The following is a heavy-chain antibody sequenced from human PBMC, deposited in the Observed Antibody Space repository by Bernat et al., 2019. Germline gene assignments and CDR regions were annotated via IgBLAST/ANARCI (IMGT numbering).Heavy chain of an antibody. J-gene: IGHJ2*01. CDR2: IYYSGST. CDR1: GGSVSSGYY. CDR3: ARSSGDFTGWYFDL. V-gene: IGHV4-31*03. D-gene: IGHD1-26*01. Sequence: QVQLQESGPGLVKPSETLSLTCTVSGGSVSSGYYWSWIRQHPGKGLEWIGYIYYSGSTYYNPSLKSRVTISVDTSKNQFSLKLSSVTAADTAVYYCARSSGDFTGWYFDLWGRGTLVTVSS.